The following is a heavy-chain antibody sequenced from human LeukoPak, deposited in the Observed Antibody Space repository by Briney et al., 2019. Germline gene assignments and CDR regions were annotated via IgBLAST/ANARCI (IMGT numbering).Heavy chain of an antibody. J-gene: IGHJ4*02. CDR2: IKQDGSEK. V-gene: IGHV3-7*01. D-gene: IGHD4/OR15-4a*01. CDR1: GFTFRSYW. Sequence: RPGGSLRLSCAASGFTFRSYWMSWVRQAPGKGLEWVANIKQDGSEKYYVDSVKGRCTISRDNAKNSVYLQINSLRAEDTATYYCARDGAPFDSWGQGTLVTVSS. CDR3: ARDGAPFDS.